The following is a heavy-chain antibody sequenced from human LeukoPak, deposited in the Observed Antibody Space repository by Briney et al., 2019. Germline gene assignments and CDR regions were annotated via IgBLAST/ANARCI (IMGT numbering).Heavy chain of an antibody. V-gene: IGHV3-23*01. CDR2: MSTSGDFT. CDR3: AKRGTASESYYLDS. J-gene: IGHJ4*02. CDR1: GFTIGNSA. D-gene: IGHD3-10*01. Sequence: GGSLRLSCAASGFTIGNSAMSWVRQAPGKGLEWVAGMSTSGDFTYYADSVKGRFTISRDNSKKTLDLQLDSLRVEDTAVYYCAKRGTASESYYLDSWGQGVLVTVAP.